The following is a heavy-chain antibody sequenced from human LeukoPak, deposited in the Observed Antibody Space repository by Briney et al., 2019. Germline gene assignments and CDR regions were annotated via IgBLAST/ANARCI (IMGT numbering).Heavy chain of an antibody. CDR1: GFTFSSYS. CDR3: ARVWSSGYTKDY. D-gene: IGHD3-22*01. Sequence: GGSLRLSCAASGFTFSSYSIDWVRQAPGKGLEWLSYISSSSSTIYYADSVKGRSTISRDNAKNSVYLQMNSLRAEDTAVYYCARVWSSGYTKDYWGQGTLVTVSS. V-gene: IGHV3-48*04. CDR2: ISSSSSTI. J-gene: IGHJ4*02.